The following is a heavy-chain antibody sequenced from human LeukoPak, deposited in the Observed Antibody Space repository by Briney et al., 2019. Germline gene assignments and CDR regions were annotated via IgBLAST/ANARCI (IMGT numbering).Heavy chain of an antibody. CDR1: GFSFSSYS. CDR3: ARGYDPLDY. D-gene: IGHD5-12*01. Sequence: GGSLRLSCAASGFSFSSYSMNWVRQAPGKGLEWLSYIGSSSTTIYYADSVKGRFTISRDNAKNSLYLQMNSLRAEDTAVYYCARGYDPLDYWGQGTLVTVSS. J-gene: IGHJ4*02. CDR2: IGSSSTTI. V-gene: IGHV3-48*04.